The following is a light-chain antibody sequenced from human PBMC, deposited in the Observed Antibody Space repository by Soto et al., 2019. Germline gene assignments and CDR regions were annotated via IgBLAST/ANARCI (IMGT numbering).Light chain of an antibody. CDR1: SRDVGGYNY. CDR3: SSYTTSNTRQIV. J-gene: IGLJ1*01. Sequence: QSALTQPASVSGSPGQSITISCTGTSRDVGGYNYVSWYQQHQGKAPKVMIYDVSNRPSGVSNRFSGSKSGNTASLTISGLQAEDEADYYCSSYTTSNTRQIVFGTGTKVTVL. V-gene: IGLV2-14*01. CDR2: DVS.